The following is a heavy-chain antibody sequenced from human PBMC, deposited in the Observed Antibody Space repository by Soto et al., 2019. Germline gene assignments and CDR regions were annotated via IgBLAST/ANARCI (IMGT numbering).Heavy chain of an antibody. J-gene: IGHJ6*02. Sequence: QVHLVQSGAEVKKPGASVKVSCKASGYTFTAYGMHWVRQAPGQGLEWMGWIDTGNGHSKYSQKFQGRVTIIRDTSANTAYMELSNLRSEDTAVYYCALDPGTTPYYYYAMAVWGLGTTVTVSS. D-gene: IGHD4-17*01. CDR2: IDTGNGHS. CDR1: GYTFTAYG. V-gene: IGHV1-3*04. CDR3: ALDPGTTPYYYYAMAV.